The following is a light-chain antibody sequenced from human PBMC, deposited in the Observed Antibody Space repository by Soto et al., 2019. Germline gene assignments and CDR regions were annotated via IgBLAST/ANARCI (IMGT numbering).Light chain of an antibody. V-gene: IGKV3-11*01. Sequence: ERVMTQSPATLSVSPGERATLSCRASQSVSSYLAWFQQKPGQAPRLLIYDASNRATGIPARFSGSGSGTDFTLTISSLEPEDFAVYHCQQRSNWPRTFGQGTKVDI. CDR1: QSVSSY. J-gene: IGKJ1*01. CDR3: QQRSNWPRT. CDR2: DAS.